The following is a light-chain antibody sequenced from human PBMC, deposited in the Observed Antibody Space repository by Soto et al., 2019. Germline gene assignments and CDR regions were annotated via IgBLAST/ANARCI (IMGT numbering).Light chain of an antibody. Sequence: EIVLTQSPATLSLSSGERATLSCRASQSVSNFLAWYQQKPGQPPRLLIYDASIRAAGFPARFSGSGSGTDFTLTINNLEPEDFAVYFCQQRSSWPLTFGGGNKVEIK. J-gene: IGKJ4*01. CDR3: QQRSSWPLT. CDR1: QSVSNF. V-gene: IGKV3-11*01. CDR2: DAS.